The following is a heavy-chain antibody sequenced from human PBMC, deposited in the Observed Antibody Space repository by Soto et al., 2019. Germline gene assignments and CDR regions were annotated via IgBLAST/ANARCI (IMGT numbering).Heavy chain of an antibody. J-gene: IGHJ4*02. CDR2: ISGTGGST. CDR3: SRDTQSYCSSGSCSWFDY. CDR1: GFTFSSYA. Sequence: PGGSLRLSCAASGFTFSSYAMSWVRQAPGKGLEWVSTISGTGGSTYYPDSVKGRFTISRDNSKNTVYLQMNSLRAEDTAVYYCSRDTQSYCSSGSCSWFDYWGQGTLVTVS. D-gene: IGHD2-15*01. V-gene: IGHV3-23*01.